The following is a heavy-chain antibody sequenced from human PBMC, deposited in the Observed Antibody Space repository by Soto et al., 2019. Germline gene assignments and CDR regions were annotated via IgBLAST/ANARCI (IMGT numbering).Heavy chain of an antibody. J-gene: IGHJ4*02. CDR3: ARDVWSRASGPPDS. CDR2: ISWNSDTI. Sequence: GGSLRLSCAASGFTFDDYAMHWVRQAPGKGLEWVTGISWNSDTIGYADSVQGRFTISRDNAKNSLYLQMNSLRAEDTAFYYCARDVWSRASGPPDSRGQGTLVTVSS. D-gene: IGHD3-10*01. V-gene: IGHV3-9*01. CDR1: GFTFDDYA.